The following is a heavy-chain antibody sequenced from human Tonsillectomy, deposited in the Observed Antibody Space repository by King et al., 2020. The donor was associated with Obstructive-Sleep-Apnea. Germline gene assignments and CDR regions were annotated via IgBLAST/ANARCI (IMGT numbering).Heavy chain of an antibody. D-gene: IGHD3-3*01. CDR2: IYYSGST. CDR1: GGSISSSSYY. J-gene: IGHJ5*02. V-gene: IGHV4-39*07. CDR3: ARVGDWGGYSNNWLDP. Sequence: QLQESGPGLVKPSETLSLTCTVSGGSISSSSYYWGWIRQPPGKGLGWIGNIYYSGSTYYNPSLKSRVTISVDTSKNQFSLKLSSVTAADTALYDCARVGDWGGYSNNWLDPWGQGTLVTVSS.